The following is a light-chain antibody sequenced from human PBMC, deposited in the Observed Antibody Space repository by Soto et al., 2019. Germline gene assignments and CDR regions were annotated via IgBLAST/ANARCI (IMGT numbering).Light chain of an antibody. CDR1: QSVASRN. J-gene: IGKJ1*01. CDR2: DAS. V-gene: IGKV3-11*01. CDR3: QQRSNWPPWT. Sequence: EIVLTQSPGTLSLSPGERATLSCRASQSVASRNLAWYQQKPGQAPRLLIYDASNRATGIPARFSGSGSGTDFTLTISSLEPEDFAVYYCQQRSNWPPWTFGQGTKVDI.